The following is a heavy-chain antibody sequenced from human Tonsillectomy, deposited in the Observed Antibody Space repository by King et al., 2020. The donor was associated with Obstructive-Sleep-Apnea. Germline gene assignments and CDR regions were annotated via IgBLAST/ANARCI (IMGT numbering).Heavy chain of an antibody. CDR2: IYYSGST. D-gene: IGHD3-10*01. J-gene: IGHJ4*02. Sequence: VPLQESGPGLVKPSQTLSLTCTVSGGSISSGDYYWSWIRQPPGKGLEWIGYIYYSGSTYYNPSLKSRVTISVDTSKNQFSLKLSSVTAADTAVYYCARDRFTMGSGADYWGQGTLVTVSS. V-gene: IGHV4-30-4*01. CDR1: GGSISSGDYY. CDR3: ARDRFTMGSGADY.